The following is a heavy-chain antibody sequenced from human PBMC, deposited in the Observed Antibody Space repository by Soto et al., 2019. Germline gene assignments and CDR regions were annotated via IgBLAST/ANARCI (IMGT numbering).Heavy chain of an antibody. CDR3: ARSHYTYGLLIDY. D-gene: IGHD2-8*01. Sequence: SLTCSVSGAAITPMGTYSCLILQPAGKGRQWVGNGYWTGSTFSHPSLTSRVFISVDTSKNEFSLRLTSVTAADTAVYYCARSHYTYGLLIDYWGPGTLVTVSS. J-gene: IGHJ4*02. CDR1: GAAITPMGTY. V-gene: IGHV4-39*01. CDR2: GYWTGST.